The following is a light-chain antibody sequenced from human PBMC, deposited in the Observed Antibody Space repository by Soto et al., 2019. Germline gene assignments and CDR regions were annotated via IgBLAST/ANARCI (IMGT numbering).Light chain of an antibody. Sequence: EIVLTQSPATLSLSPGERATLSCRASQSVSSYLAWYQQKPGQAPRLLISDASNRATGIPARFSGSGSGTDFNLTVSSLEPEDFAVYYCQQRRDWPLTFGGGPKVEI. CDR3: QQRRDWPLT. J-gene: IGKJ4*01. CDR1: QSVSSY. CDR2: DAS. V-gene: IGKV3-11*01.